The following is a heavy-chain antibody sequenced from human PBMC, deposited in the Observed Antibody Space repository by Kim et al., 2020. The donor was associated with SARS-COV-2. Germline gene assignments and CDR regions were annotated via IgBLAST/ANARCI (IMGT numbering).Heavy chain of an antibody. D-gene: IGHD1-1*01. Sequence: GGSLRLSCVASGFAFSSDWMHWVRQAPGKGLVWVSCIKGDGSITAYADSVKGRFTISRDNAKNTLYLQMNSLRVEDTAVYYCTRVGTATVPLDSWGQGTLVTVSS. V-gene: IGHV3-74*01. CDR3: TRVGTATVPLDS. CDR2: IKGDGSIT. J-gene: IGHJ4*02. CDR1: GFAFSSDW.